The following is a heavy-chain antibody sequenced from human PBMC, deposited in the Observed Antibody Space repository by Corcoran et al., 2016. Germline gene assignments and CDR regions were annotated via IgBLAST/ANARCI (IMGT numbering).Heavy chain of an antibody. V-gene: IGHV4-34*01. CDR2: INHSGST. CDR1: GGSFSGYY. J-gene: IGHJ5*02. D-gene: IGHD1-7*01. Sequence: QVQLQQWGAGLLKPSETLSLTCAVYGGSFSGYYWSWIRQPPGKGLEWIGEINHSGSTNYNPSLKSRVTISVDTSKNQFSLKLSSVTAADTALYYCGRAGAPWWNYRGGWFDPWGQGTLVTVSS. CDR3: GRAGAPWWNYRGGWFDP.